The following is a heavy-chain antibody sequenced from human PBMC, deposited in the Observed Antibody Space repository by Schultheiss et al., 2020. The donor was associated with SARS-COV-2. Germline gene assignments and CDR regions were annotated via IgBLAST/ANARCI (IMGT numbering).Heavy chain of an antibody. D-gene: IGHD3-3*01. V-gene: IGHV4-4*07. CDR2: IYTSGST. Sequence: SETLSLTCTVSGGSISSSYWSWIRQPAGKGLEWIGRIYTSGSTNYNPSLKSRVTMSVDTSKNQFSLKLSSVTAADTAVYYCARETPRRDFWSGYYTEDYWGQGTLVTVSS. CDR1: GGSISSSY. J-gene: IGHJ4*02. CDR3: ARETPRRDFWSGYYTEDY.